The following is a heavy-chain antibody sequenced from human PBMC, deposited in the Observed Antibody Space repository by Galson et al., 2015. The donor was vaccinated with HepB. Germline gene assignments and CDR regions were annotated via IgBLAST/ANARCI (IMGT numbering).Heavy chain of an antibody. J-gene: IGHJ5*02. CDR1: GFTFSSYE. CDR3: ARVDDFGFDP. Sequence: SLRLSCAASGFTFSSYEMNWVRQAPGKGLEWVSYISSSGSTIYYADSVKGRFTISRDNAKNSLYLQMNSLRAEDTAVYYCARVDDFGFDPWGQGTLVTVSS. V-gene: IGHV3-48*03. CDR2: ISSSGSTI. D-gene: IGHD3-3*01.